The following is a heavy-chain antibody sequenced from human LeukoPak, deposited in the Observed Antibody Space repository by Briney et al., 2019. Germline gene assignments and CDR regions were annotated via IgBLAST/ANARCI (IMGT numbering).Heavy chain of an antibody. CDR3: ARGGAYYYDSSGYSRDDAFDI. CDR2: INHSGST. D-gene: IGHD3-22*01. Sequence: PSETLSLTCTVSGGSISSYYWSWIRQPPGKGLEWIGEINHSGSTNYNPSLKSRVTISVDTSKNQFSLKLSSVTAADTAVYYCARGGAYYYDSSGYSRDDAFDIWGQGTMVTVSS. CDR1: GGSISSYY. J-gene: IGHJ3*02. V-gene: IGHV4-34*01.